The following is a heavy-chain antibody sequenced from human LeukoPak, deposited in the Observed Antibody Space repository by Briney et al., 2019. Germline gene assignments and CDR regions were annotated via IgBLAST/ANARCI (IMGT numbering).Heavy chain of an antibody. CDR1: GFTFNDYA. D-gene: IGHD6-19*01. CDR3: AKAAVAGLDY. V-gene: IGHV3-9*01. Sequence: GGSLRLSCAASGFTFNDYAMHWVRQAPGKGLEWVSGISWNSGSIGYADSVKGRFTISGDNAKNSLYLQMNSLRAEDTALYYCAKAAVAGLDYWGQGTLVTVSS. CDR2: ISWNSGSI. J-gene: IGHJ4*02.